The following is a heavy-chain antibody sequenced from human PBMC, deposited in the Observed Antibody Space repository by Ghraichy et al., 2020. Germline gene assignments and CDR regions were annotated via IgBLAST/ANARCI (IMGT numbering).Heavy chain of an antibody. CDR3: ARDLGPNTFDY. V-gene: IGHV3-7*03. CDR2: MNQDGSDK. Sequence: GGSLRLSCAASGFTFSSFWMIWVRQAPGRGLEWVSSMNQDGSDKHYVDSVKGRFTISRDNAKNSLYLQMNSLRAEDTAIYYCARDLGPNTFDYWGQGTLVTVSS. D-gene: IGHD2/OR15-2a*01. J-gene: IGHJ4*02. CDR1: GFTFSSFW.